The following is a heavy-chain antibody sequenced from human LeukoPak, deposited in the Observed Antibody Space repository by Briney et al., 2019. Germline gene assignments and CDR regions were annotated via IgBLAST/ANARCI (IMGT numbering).Heavy chain of an antibody. CDR2: IYYSGST. CDR3: ARRVHSSGWYGFSYGMDV. J-gene: IGHJ6*02. CDR1: GFTFSTYA. V-gene: IGHV4-39*01. Sequence: GSLRLSCTASGFTFSTYAMSWIRQPPGKGLEWIGSIYYSGSTYYNPSLKSRVTISVDTSKNQFSLKLSSVTAADTAVYYCARRVHSSGWYGFSYGMDVWGQGTTVTVSS. D-gene: IGHD6-19*01.